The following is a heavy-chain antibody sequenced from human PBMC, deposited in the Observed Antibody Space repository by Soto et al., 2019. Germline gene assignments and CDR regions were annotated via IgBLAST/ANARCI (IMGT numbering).Heavy chain of an antibody. D-gene: IGHD3-22*01. V-gene: IGHV3-48*02. CDR2: ISSSSSTI. CDR1: RFTFSSYS. J-gene: IGHJ4*02. CDR3: ARDIYYYDSSGYSPGD. Sequence: EVQLVESGGGLVQPGGSLRLSCAASRFTFSSYSMNWVRQAPGKGLEWVSYISSSSSTIYYADSVKGRFTISRDNAKNSLYLQMNSLRDEDTAVYYCARDIYYYDSSGYSPGDWGQGTLVTVSS.